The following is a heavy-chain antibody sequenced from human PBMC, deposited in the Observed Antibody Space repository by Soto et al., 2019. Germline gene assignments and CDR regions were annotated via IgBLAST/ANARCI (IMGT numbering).Heavy chain of an antibody. D-gene: IGHD2-15*01. CDR2: MNPNSGNT. V-gene: IGHV1-8*01. Sequence: GASVKVSCKASGYTFTSYDINCVRQATGQGLEWMGWMNPNSGNTGYAQKFQGRVTMTRNTSISTAYMELSSLRSEDTAVYYCARDVGIVVVVAGMDVWGQGTTVTVSS. CDR1: GYTFTSYD. CDR3: ARDVGIVVVVAGMDV. J-gene: IGHJ6*02.